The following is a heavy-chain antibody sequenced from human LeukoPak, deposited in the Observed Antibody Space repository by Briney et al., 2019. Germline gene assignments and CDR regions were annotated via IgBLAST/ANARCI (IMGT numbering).Heavy chain of an antibody. CDR3: ARDPIVVVVAAIEDDAFDI. Sequence: ASVKVSCKASGYTFTSYGISWVRQAPGQGLEWTGWISAYNGNTNYAQKLQGRVTMTTDTSTSTAYMEPRSLRSDDTAVYYCARDPIVVVVAAIEDDAFDIWGQGTMVTVSS. CDR2: ISAYNGNT. CDR1: GYTFTSYG. D-gene: IGHD2-15*01. J-gene: IGHJ3*02. V-gene: IGHV1-18*01.